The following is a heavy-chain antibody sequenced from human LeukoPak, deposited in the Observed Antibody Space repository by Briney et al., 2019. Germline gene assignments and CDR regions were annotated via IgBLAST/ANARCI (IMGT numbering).Heavy chain of an antibody. CDR3: STTYYYDSSEGY. V-gene: IGHV3-15*07. CDR2: IKSKTDGGTT. J-gene: IGHJ4*02. Sequence: GGSLRLSCAASEFDFSSHAMTWVRQAPGKGLEWVGRIKSKTDGGTTDYAAPVKGRFTISRDDSKNTLYLQMNSLKTEDTAVYYCSTTYYYDSSEGYWGQGTLVTVSS. CDR1: EFDFSSHA. D-gene: IGHD3-22*01.